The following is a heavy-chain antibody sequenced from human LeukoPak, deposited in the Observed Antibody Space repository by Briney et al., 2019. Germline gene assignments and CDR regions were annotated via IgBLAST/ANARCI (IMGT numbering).Heavy chain of an antibody. CDR3: ARGRYCSADICSGGDAFDI. CDR2: VNHSGYT. Sequence: PSETLSLTCAVYGGSFTTYDWSWIRQAPGKGLEWIGEVNHSGYTNYNPSLKSRVTISADTSKNQFSLKLSSVTAADTAVYYCARGRYCSADICSGGDAFDIWGQGTMVSVSS. V-gene: IGHV4-34*01. CDR1: GGSFTTYD. J-gene: IGHJ3*02. D-gene: IGHD2-15*01.